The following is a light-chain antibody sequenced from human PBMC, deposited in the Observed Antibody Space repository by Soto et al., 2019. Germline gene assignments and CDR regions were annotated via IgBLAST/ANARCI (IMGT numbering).Light chain of an antibody. CDR1: QGIRSD. CDR3: LQDYSYPYT. Sequence: AIQMTQSPSSLSASVGDRVTITCRASQGIRSDLGWYQQKPGKAPKLLINAASNLQDGVSPRFSGSRSVTNFTLTISSLQPEDFATYFCLQDYSYPYTFGQGTKLEIK. CDR2: AAS. J-gene: IGKJ2*01. V-gene: IGKV1-6*01.